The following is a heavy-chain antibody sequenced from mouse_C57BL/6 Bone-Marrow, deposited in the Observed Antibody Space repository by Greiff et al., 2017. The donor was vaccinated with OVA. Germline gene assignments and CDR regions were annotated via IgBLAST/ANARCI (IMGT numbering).Heavy chain of an antibody. V-gene: IGHV1-69*01. CDR2: IDPSDSYT. CDR1: GYTFTSYW. Sequence: VQLQQPGAELVMPGASVKLSCKASGYTFTSYWMHWVKQRPGQGLEWIGEIDPSDSYTNYNQKFKGKATLTVDKSSSTAYMQLSSLTSEDSAVYYCARCGITGTCGFDYWGQGTTLTVSS. D-gene: IGHD4-1*01. CDR3: ARCGITGTCGFDY. J-gene: IGHJ2*01.